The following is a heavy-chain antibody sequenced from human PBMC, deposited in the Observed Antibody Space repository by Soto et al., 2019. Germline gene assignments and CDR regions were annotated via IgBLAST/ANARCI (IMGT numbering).Heavy chain of an antibody. Sequence: SETLSLTCTVSGGSISSGDYYWSWIRQPPGKGLEWIGYIYYSGSTYYNPSLKSRVTISLDMSKNNFYLNVNSVTAADTAVYFCARSIAVSGTGWFDSWGQGTPVTVSS. CDR1: GGSISSGDYY. V-gene: IGHV4-30-4*01. CDR3: ARSIAVSGTGWFDS. CDR2: IYYSGST. D-gene: IGHD6-19*01. J-gene: IGHJ5*01.